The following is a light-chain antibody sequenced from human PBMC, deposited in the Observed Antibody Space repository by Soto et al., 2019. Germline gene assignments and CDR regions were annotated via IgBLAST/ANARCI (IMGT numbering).Light chain of an antibody. CDR1: SSDVGGYDQ. J-gene: IGLJ1*01. V-gene: IGLV2-14*01. CDR2: GVS. CDR3: SSYSISTAYL. Sequence: QSVLTQPASVSGSPGQSITISCTGTSSDVGGYDQVSWYQLHPGKAPKLIVFGVSNRPSGVSYRFSGSKSGSTASLTISGLQAEDEADYFCSSYSISTAYLFGTGTKVTVL.